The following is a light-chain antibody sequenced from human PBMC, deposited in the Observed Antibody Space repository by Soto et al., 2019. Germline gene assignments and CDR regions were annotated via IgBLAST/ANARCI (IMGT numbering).Light chain of an antibody. J-gene: IGLJ1*01. CDR2: EVS. CDR3: CSYAGSSTSLYV. CDR1: SSDVGSYNL. V-gene: IGLV2-23*02. Sequence: QSVLTQPASVSGSPGQSITISCTGTSSDVGSYNLASWYQQHPGKAPKLMIYEVSKRPSGVSNRFSGSKSGNTASLTISGLQAEDKADYYCCSYAGSSTSLYVFGTGTKVTVL.